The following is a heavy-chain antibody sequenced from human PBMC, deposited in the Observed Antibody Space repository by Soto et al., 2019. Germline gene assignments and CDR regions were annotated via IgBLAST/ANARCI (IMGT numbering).Heavy chain of an antibody. D-gene: IGHD2-8*02. CDR2: IFPGDSDT. J-gene: IGHJ3*02. CDR1: GYNFANFW. CDR3: AAGYSTVLDAFDI. V-gene: IGHV5-51*01. Sequence: GESLTISCKGSGYNFANFWIGWVRQMPGKGLEWMGMIFPGDSDTKNSPSLEGQITMSVDKSDSSAYLKWRSLKASDTAIYYCAAGYSTVLDAFDIWGQGTMLPAS.